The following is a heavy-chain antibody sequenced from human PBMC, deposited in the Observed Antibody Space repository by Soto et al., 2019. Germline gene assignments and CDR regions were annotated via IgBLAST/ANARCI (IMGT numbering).Heavy chain of an antibody. Sequence: PGESLKISCKGSGYSFTSYWIGWVRQMPGKGLEWMGIIYPGDSDTRYSPSFQGQVTISADKSISTAYLQWRSLRASDTAIYFCARRYCSRADCYSDSWGQGSLVTVSS. D-gene: IGHD2-2*01. V-gene: IGHV5-51*01. CDR1: GYSFTSYW. CDR3: ARRYCSRADCYSDS. CDR2: IYPGDSDT. J-gene: IGHJ4*02.